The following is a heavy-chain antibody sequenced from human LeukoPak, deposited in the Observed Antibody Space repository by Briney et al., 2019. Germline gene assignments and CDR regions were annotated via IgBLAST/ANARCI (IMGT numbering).Heavy chain of an antibody. D-gene: IGHD2-2*01. CDR3: ARGPPIVVVPAAGGDYYYYMDV. V-gene: IGHV1-2*04. Sequence: ASVKVSCKASGYTFTDYYMHWVRQAPGQGLEWMGWINPNSGGTNYAQKFQGWVTMTRDTSISTAYMELSSLRSEDTAVYYCARGPPIVVVPAAGGDYYYYMDVWGKGTTVTVSS. J-gene: IGHJ6*03. CDR2: INPNSGGT. CDR1: GYTFTDYY.